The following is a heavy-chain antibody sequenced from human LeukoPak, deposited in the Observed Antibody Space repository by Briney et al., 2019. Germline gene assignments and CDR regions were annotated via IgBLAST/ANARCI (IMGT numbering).Heavy chain of an antibody. CDR2: ISGSGGST. Sequence: GGSLRLSCXXSGFTFSSYAMSWVRQAPGKGLEWVSAISGSGGSTYYADSVKGRFTISRDNSKNTLYLQMNSLRAEDTAVYYCAKPLTGGLGYNYMDVWGKGTTVTVSS. CDR3: AKPLTGGLGYNYMDV. CDR1: GFTFSSYA. D-gene: IGHD7-27*01. V-gene: IGHV3-23*01. J-gene: IGHJ6*03.